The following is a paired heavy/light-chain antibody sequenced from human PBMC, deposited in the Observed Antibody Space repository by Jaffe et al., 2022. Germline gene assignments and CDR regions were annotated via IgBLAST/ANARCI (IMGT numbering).Heavy chain of an antibody. Sequence: EVQLVESGGGLVQPGRSLRLSCTASGFTFGDYAMSWVRQAPGKGLEWVGFIRDKAYSGTTDYAASVKGRFTISRDDSKSIAYLQMNSLKTEDTALYYCARDALIGTRVFAYWGQGTLVTVSS. CDR1: GFTFGDYA. CDR3: ARDALIGTRVFAY. J-gene: IGHJ4*02. CDR2: IRDKAYSGTT. V-gene: IGHV3-49*04. D-gene: IGHD1-20*01.
Light chain of an antibody. CDR3: QQCYSAPLT. V-gene: IGKV4-1*01. Sequence: DIVMTQSPDSLAVSLGERATINCKSSQSVLFSSNNKNCLAWYQQKPGQPPKLLIYWASTRESGVPDRFSGSGSGTDFTLTISSLQAEDVAVYYCQQCYSAPLTFGPGTKVDIK. J-gene: IGKJ3*01. CDR2: WAS. CDR1: QSVLFSSNNKNC.